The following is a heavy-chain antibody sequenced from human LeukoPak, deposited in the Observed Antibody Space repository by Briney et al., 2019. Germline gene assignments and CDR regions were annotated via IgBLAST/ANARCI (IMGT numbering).Heavy chain of an antibody. V-gene: IGHV3-11*01. D-gene: IGHD1-14*01. CDR3: ARAPEADAFDI. CDR1: GFTFGDYY. CDR2: ISSSGSTI. Sequence: GGSLRLSCAASGFTFGDYYMSWIRQAPGKGLEWVSYISSSGSTIYYADSVKGRFTISRDNAKNSLYLQMNSLRAEDTAVYYCARAPEADAFDIWGQGTMVTVSS. J-gene: IGHJ3*02.